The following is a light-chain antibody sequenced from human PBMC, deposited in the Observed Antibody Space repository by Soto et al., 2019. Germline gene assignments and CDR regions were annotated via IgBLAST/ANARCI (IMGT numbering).Light chain of an antibody. Sequence: EIVLTQSPGTLSLSPGERATLSCKASQSVSSSYLAWYQQKPGQAPRLLIYGASSRATGIPDRFSGSGSGTDFTLTISRLEPEDFAVYYCQQYGSSPPFIFGPGTKVDI. CDR2: GAS. V-gene: IGKV3-20*01. CDR3: QQYGSSPPFI. J-gene: IGKJ3*01. CDR1: QSVSSSY.